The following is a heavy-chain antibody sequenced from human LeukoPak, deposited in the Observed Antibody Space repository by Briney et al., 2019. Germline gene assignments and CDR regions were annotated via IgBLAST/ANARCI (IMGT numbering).Heavy chain of an antibody. V-gene: IGHV4-34*01. CDR2: INHSGST. CDR3: ARHPDSVGAFDY. J-gene: IGHJ4*02. CDR1: GGSFSGYY. D-gene: IGHD1-26*01. Sequence: KPSETLSLTCAVYGGSFSGYYWSWIRQPPGKGLGWIGEINHSGSTNYNPSLKSRVTISVDTSKNQFSLKLSSVTAADTAVYYCARHPDSVGAFDYWGQGTLVTVSS.